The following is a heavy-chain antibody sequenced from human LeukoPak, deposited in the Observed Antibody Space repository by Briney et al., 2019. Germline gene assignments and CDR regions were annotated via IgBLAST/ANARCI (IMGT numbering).Heavy chain of an antibody. V-gene: IGHV5-10-1*01. CDR1: GYSFTSYW. CDR2: IDPSDSYT. Sequence: GESPKISCKGSGYSFTSYWISWVRQMPGKGLEWMGRIDPSDSYTNYSPSFQGHVTISADKSISTAYLQWSSLKASDTAMYYCARQGYCSSTSCYSPYYYGMDVWGKGTTVTVSS. J-gene: IGHJ6*04. D-gene: IGHD2-2*01. CDR3: ARQGYCSSTSCYSPYYYGMDV.